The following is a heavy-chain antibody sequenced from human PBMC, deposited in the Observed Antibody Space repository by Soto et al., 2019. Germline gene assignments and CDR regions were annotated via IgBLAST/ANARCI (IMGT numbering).Heavy chain of an antibody. CDR2: ISSSSSTI. J-gene: IGHJ6*02. V-gene: IGHV3-48*01. Sequence: EVQLVESGGGLVQPGGSLRLSCAASGFTFSSYSMNWVRQAAGKGLEWVSYISSSSSTIYYADSVKGRFTISRDNAKNSLYLQMNSLSPEDTALYYCATSLDVWGQGPTVTVSS. CDR3: ATSLDV. CDR1: GFTFSSYS.